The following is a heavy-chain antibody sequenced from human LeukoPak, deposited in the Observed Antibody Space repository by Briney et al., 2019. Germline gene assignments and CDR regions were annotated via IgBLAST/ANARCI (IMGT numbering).Heavy chain of an antibody. Sequence: GASVKVFCKASGYTFTSYYMHWVRQAPGQGLEWMGIINPSGGSTSYAQKFQGRVTMTRDTSTSTVYMELSSLRSEDTAMYYCARDFGQQLVLDDYWGQGTLVTVSS. CDR2: INPSGGST. CDR3: ARDFGQQLVLDDY. D-gene: IGHD6-13*01. CDR1: GYTFTSYY. J-gene: IGHJ4*02. V-gene: IGHV1-46*01.